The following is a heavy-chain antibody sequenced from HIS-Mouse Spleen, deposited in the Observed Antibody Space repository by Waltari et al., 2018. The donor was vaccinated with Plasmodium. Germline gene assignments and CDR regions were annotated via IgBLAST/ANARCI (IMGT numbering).Heavy chain of an antibody. J-gene: IGHJ6*02. Sequence: QVTLRESGPALVKPTQTLTLTCTFSGFSISTSGMCVTWIRQPPGKSLEWLARIDWDDDKYYSTSLKTRLTISKDTSKNQVVLTMTNMDPVDTATYYCARTTYSSSSAKYYYYGMDVWGQGTTVTVSS. V-gene: IGHV2-70*15. D-gene: IGHD6-6*01. CDR3: ARTTYSSSSAKYYYYGMDV. CDR2: IDWDDDK. CDR1: GFSISTSGMC.